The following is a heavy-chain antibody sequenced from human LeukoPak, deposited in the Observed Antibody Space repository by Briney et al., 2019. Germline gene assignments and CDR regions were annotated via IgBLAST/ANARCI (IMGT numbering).Heavy chain of an antibody. CDR1: GGSISSYY. J-gene: IGHJ6*03. V-gene: IGHV4-59*01. Sequence: SETLSLTCTVSGGSISSYYWSWIRQPPGKGLEWIGYIYYSGSTNYNPSLKSRVTISVDTSKNRSSLKLSSVTAADTAVYYCAREHHCSSTSCPYYYYYMDVWGKGTTVTVSS. CDR3: AREHHCSSTSCPYYYYYMDV. D-gene: IGHD2-2*01. CDR2: IYYSGST.